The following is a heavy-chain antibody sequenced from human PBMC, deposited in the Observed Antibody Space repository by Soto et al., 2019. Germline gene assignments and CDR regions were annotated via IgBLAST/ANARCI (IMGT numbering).Heavy chain of an antibody. D-gene: IGHD2-2*01. CDR2: IVPIFGTA. CDR3: ARSDIVLVPAAMYYYYGMDV. CDR1: GGTFSSYA. V-gene: IGHV1-69*12. Sequence: QVQLVQSGAEVKKPGSSVKVSCKASGGTFSSYAISWVRQAPGKGLEWMGGIVPIFGTAHYAQKFQGRDTLNADESTNTAYMAMSSLRAEDTAESYGARSDIVLVPAAMYYYYGMDVWGQGTTVTVSS. J-gene: IGHJ6*02.